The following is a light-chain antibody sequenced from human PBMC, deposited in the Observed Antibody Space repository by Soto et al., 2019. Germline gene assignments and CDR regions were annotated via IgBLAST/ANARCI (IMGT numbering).Light chain of an antibody. J-gene: IGKJ1*01. Sequence: EIVMTQSPATLSVSPGERATLSCRASQSISSNLAWYQQKPGQAPRLLIYGASTRATGIPARFSGSGPGTEFTLTITSLQSEDVAVYYCQQYNNWPWKFGQGTKVDIK. CDR2: GAS. CDR3: QQYNNWPWK. CDR1: QSISSN. V-gene: IGKV3-15*01.